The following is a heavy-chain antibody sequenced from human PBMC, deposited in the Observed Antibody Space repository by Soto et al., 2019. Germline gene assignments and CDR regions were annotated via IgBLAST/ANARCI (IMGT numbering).Heavy chain of an antibody. CDR2: VFYGGT. D-gene: IGHD3-16*01. Sequence: PSETLYLTGSVSGRSMSSNYWSWIRQSPDKGLEWLGYVFYGGTDYNPSLGGRVSMSVETSKSQFSLKLTSVTVADTAVYYCASYRGALYFESWGPGILVTVSS. CDR3: ASYRGALYFES. J-gene: IGHJ4*02. CDR1: GRSMSSNY. V-gene: IGHV4-59*01.